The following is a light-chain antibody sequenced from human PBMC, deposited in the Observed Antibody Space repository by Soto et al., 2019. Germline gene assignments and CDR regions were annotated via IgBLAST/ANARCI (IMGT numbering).Light chain of an antibody. Sequence: EIVMTQSPATLSVSPGGRATLSYRASQAVSSNLAWYQQKPGQAPRLLIYAASTRAAGIPDRFSGSGSGTGFTLTITSLQSEDFAVFYCQHYGSSPLTFGGGTKV. CDR1: QAVSSN. J-gene: IGKJ4*01. CDR2: AAS. V-gene: IGKV3-15*01. CDR3: QHYGSSPLT.